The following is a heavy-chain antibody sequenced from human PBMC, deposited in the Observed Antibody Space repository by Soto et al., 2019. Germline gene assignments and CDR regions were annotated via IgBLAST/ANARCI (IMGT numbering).Heavy chain of an antibody. J-gene: IGHJ6*02. Sequence: GGSLRLSCAGSGFTFSSYAISWIRLSPGKGLEWVSVISGGGDSTYYTPSVKGRFTISRDDFKNTLYLQMNSPRAEDTAVYFCAKEPTMTTRSDSYYRLDVWGQGTTVTVSS. V-gene: IGHV3-23*01. CDR2: ISGGGDST. D-gene: IGHD4-17*01. CDR3: AKEPTMTTRSDSYYRLDV. CDR1: GFTFSSYA.